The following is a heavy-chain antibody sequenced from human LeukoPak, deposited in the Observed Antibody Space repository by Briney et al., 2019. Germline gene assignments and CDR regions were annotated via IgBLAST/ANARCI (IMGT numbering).Heavy chain of an antibody. D-gene: IGHD5-18*01. CDR2: INHSGST. Sequence: SETLSLTCAVYGGSFSGYYWSWIRQPPGKGLEWIGEINHSGSTNYNPSLKSRVTISVDTSKNQFSLKLSSVTAADTAVYYCARGSAKRGYSYGYLWIWIDWFDPWGQGTLVTVSS. V-gene: IGHV4-34*01. J-gene: IGHJ5*02. CDR1: GGSFSGYY. CDR3: ARGSAKRGYSYGYLWIWIDWFDP.